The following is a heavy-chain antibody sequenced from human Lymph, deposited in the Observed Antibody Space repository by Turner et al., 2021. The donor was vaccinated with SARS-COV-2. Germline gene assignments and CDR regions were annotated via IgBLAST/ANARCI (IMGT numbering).Heavy chain of an antibody. CDR1: GLTVSSNY. J-gene: IGHJ6*02. D-gene: IGHD5-18*01. V-gene: IGHV3-53*04. CDR2: IYSGGST. CDR3: ARDLDTAGGMDV. Sequence: EVQLVESGGGLVQPGGSLRLSCAASGLTVSSNYMTWVRQAPGKGREWVSVIYSGGSTHYADSVKGRFTISRHNSKNTLYLQMNSLRAEDTAVYYCARDLDTAGGMDVWGQGTTVTVSS.